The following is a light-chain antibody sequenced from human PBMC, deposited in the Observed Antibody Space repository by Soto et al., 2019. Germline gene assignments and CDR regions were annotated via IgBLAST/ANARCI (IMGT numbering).Light chain of an antibody. CDR2: DDS. CDR1: TSNIGGNS. V-gene: IGLV1-51*01. CDR3: GSWDSSLSAYV. Sequence: QSGLTQPPSVSAAPGQKVTISCSGSTSNIGGNSVSWYQQLPGTAPKLLIYDDSKRPSGIPDRFSGSKSGTSATLGITGFQTGDEADYYCGSWDSSLSAYVFGTGTKVTVL. J-gene: IGLJ1*01.